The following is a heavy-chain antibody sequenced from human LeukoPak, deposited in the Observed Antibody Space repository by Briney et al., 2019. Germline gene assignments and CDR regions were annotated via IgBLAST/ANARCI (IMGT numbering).Heavy chain of an antibody. CDR2: IYHSGGT. D-gene: IGHD3-10*01. CDR3: ARVGTYYRSLDS. V-gene: IGHV4-59*01. Sequence: PSEALSLTCNVSGGSINDASWSWIRKPPGQELEWIGYIYHSGGTNYNPSLKSRVTISLDTSKNQFSLKLSSVTAADTAVYYCARVGTYYRSLDSWGQGTLVTVSS. CDR1: GGSINDAS. J-gene: IGHJ4*02.